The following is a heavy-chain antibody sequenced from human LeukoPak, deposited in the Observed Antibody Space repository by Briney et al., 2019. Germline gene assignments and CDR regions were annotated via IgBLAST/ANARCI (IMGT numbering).Heavy chain of an antibody. J-gene: IGHJ4*02. CDR1: GFTVSSNY. V-gene: IGHV3-53*01. CDR2: IYSGGST. D-gene: IGHD6-19*01. Sequence: GGSLRLSCAASGFTVSSNYMSWVRQAPGKGLEWVSVIYSGGSTYYADSVKGRFTISRDNSKNTLYLQMNSLRAEDTAVYYCARVSIGWYSFDYWGQGTLVTVSS. CDR3: ARVSIGWYSFDY.